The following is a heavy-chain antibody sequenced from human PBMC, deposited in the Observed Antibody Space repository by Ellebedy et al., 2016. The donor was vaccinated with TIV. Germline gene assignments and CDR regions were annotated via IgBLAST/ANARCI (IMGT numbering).Heavy chain of an antibody. D-gene: IGHD3-3*02. CDR3: AKDHIARNGIFDPFDM. CDR2: VPGEGGYP. CDR1: GFTFNNYA. V-gene: IGHV3-23*01. J-gene: IGHJ3*02. Sequence: PGGSLRLSCAASGFTFNNYAMNWVRQAPGKGLEWVSHVPGEGGYPFYADSVKGRFTVSRDNSKDTLYLQMNSLGAEDTAVYYCAKDHIARNGIFDPFDMWGQGTMVTVSS.